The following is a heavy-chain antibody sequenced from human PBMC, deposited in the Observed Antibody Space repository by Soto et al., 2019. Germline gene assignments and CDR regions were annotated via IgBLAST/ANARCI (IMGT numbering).Heavy chain of an antibody. CDR3: AKDRRAGGNSAFYFDF. J-gene: IGHJ4*02. Sequence: WGSLRLSCAASGFKFSNYAMSCGRHSPLKGLEWVSLISATGGGTYYADSVKGRFTISRDNSHNTLYLQVHSLTAEDTAVYYCAKDRRAGGNSAFYFDFWGQGAQVTVSS. V-gene: IGHV3-23*01. D-gene: IGHD3-16*01. CDR2: ISATGGGT. CDR1: GFKFSNYA.